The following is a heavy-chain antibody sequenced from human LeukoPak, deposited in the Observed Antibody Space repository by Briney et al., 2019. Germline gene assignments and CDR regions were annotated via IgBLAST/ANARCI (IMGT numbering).Heavy chain of an antibody. CDR2: INHSGST. CDR3: ARLVAVAGVFDY. Sequence: PSETLSLTCVVYGGSFSGYYWSWIRQPPGKGLEWIGEINHSGSTNYSPSLKSRVTISVDTSKNQFSLKLSFVTAADTAVYYCARLVAVAGVFDYWGQGTLVTVSS. CDR1: GGSFSGYY. V-gene: IGHV4-34*01. D-gene: IGHD6-19*01. J-gene: IGHJ4*02.